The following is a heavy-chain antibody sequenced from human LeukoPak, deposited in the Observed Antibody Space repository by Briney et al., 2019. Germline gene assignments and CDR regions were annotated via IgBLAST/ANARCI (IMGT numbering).Heavy chain of an antibody. CDR1: GGSFSGYY. Sequence: PSETLSLTCAVYGGSFSGYYWSWIRQPPGKGLEWIGEINHSGSTNYNPSLKSRVTISVDTSKNQFSLKLSSVTAADTAVYYCARIDEYSLFDPWGQGTLVTVSS. D-gene: IGHD5-18*01. J-gene: IGHJ5*02. CDR3: ARIDEYSLFDP. V-gene: IGHV4-34*01. CDR2: INHSGST.